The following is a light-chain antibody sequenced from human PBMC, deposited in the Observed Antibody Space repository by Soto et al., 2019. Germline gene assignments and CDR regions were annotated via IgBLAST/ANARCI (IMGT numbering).Light chain of an antibody. J-gene: IGKJ1*01. CDR1: QSVSSSY. CDR2: GAS. CDR3: QQYANSPWK. V-gene: IGKV3-20*01. Sequence: EIVLTQSPGTLSLSPGERATLSCRASQSVSSSYLAWYQQKSGQTPRLLIYGASTRATGIPDRFSGSGSGTDFTLTISRLEPEDFAVYYCQQYANSPWKFGQGTKVEIK.